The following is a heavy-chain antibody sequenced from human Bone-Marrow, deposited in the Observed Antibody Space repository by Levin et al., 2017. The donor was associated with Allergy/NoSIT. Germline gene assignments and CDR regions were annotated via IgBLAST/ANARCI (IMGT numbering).Heavy chain of an antibody. CDR1: GGSFSGYD. D-gene: IGHD2-2*01. J-gene: IGHJ3*02. CDR3: ARYTPVSRSCSSASCPKAAFDI. V-gene: IGHV4-34*01. Sequence: SETLSLTCVVFGGSFSGYDWSWIRQPLGKGLEWIGEINDSGSTNNNPSLRSRLTLSIDTSKNQFSLRLSSVTAADTAVYYCARYTPVSRSCSSASCPKAAFDIWGQGTRVTVSS. CDR2: INDSGST.